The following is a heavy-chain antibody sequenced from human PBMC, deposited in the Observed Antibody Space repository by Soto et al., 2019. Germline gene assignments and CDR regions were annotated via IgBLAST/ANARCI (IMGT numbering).Heavy chain of an antibody. D-gene: IGHD3-10*01. CDR3: TKPPRSGNGSGY. J-gene: IGHJ4*02. Sequence: PGGSLRLSCAVSGFIFSRYSMNWVRQAPGKGLEWVSSIGTSGSYIYDTDSVKGRFTISRDNTKDSLYLQMNSLSAEDTALYYCTKPPRSGNGSGYWGQGTLVTVSS. V-gene: IGHV3-21*04. CDR1: GFIFSRYS. CDR2: IGTSGSYI.